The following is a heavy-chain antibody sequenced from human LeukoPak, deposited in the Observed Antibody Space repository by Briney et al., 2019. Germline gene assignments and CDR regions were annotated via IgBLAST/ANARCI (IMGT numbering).Heavy chain of an antibody. CDR2: IYYSGSP. D-gene: IGHD2-2*01. J-gene: IGHJ4*02. Sequence: PSETLSLTCAVSGGSISSYYWSWIRQPPGKGLEWIGYIYYSGSPNYNPSLKSRVTISVDTSKNQVSLKLSSVTAADTAVYYCAKDLGVPARAFDCWGQGTPVTVSS. V-gene: IGHV4-59*01. CDR1: GGSISSYY. CDR3: AKDLGVPARAFDC.